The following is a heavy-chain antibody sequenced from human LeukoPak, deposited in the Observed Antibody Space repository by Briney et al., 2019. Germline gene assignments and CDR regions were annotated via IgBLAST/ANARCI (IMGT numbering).Heavy chain of an antibody. CDR2: ISAYNGNT. J-gene: IGHJ6*04. CDR3: ARDLWYNWNDGPGRDYGMGV. CDR1: GYTFTSYG. V-gene: IGHV1-18*04. Sequence: ASVKVSCKASGYTFTSYGISWVRQAPGQGLEWMGWISAYNGNTNYAQKLQGRVTMTTDTSTSTAYMELRSLRSDDTAVYYCARDLWYNWNDGPGRDYGMGVWGKGTTVTVSS. D-gene: IGHD1-20*01.